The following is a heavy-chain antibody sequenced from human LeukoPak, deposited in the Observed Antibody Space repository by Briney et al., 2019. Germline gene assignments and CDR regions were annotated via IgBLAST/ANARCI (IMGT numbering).Heavy chain of an antibody. CDR3: AKNVVVKRYFDY. J-gene: IGHJ4*02. V-gene: IGHV3-23*01. CDR1: GFTFSTHA. CDR2: ISGSGRTT. Sequence: PGGSLRLSCAASGFTFSTHAMSRVRQAPGKGLQWVSVISGSGRTTEYADSVKGRFTISRDNSKNTLSLQMNSLRVEDTAIYYCAKNVVVKRYFDYWGQGTLITVSS. D-gene: IGHD2-15*01.